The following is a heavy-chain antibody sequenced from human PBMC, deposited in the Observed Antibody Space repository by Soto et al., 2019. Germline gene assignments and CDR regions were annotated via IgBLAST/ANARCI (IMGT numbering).Heavy chain of an antibody. V-gene: IGHV4-31*03. D-gene: IGHD6-6*01. CDR1: GGPISSGGFY. J-gene: IGHJ4*02. CDR2: IYYSGST. Sequence: QVQLQESGPGLVKPSQTLSLTCTVSGGPISSGGFYWSWVRQHPGKGLEWIGYIYYSGSTYYNPSLESRLTISLDTSKNQFSLKLSSVTAADTAVYYCARGLYTSSTSYFDYWDQGTLVTVSS. CDR3: ARGLYTSSTSYFDY.